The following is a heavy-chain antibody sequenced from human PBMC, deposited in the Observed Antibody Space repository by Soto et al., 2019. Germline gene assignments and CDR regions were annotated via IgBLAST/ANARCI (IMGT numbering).Heavy chain of an antibody. Sequence: GGSLRLSCAASGFTFSSYAMSWVRQAPGKGLEWVSAISGSGGSTYYADSVKGRFTISRDNSKNTLYLQMNSLRAEDTAVYCCAKAYDYGGIMNAFDIWGQGTMVTVSS. J-gene: IGHJ3*02. V-gene: IGHV3-23*01. D-gene: IGHD4-17*01. CDR1: GFTFSSYA. CDR3: AKAYDYGGIMNAFDI. CDR2: ISGSGGST.